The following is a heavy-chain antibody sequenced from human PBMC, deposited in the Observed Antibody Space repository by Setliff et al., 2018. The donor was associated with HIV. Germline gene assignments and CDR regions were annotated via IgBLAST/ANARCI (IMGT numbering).Heavy chain of an antibody. V-gene: IGHV3-21*06. J-gene: IGHJ4*02. Sequence: GGSLRLSCAASGFTLNGHTMNWVRQAPGKGLEWVSSISSTSSYIHFADSVKGRFTISRDNAQNSLSLQMNSLRVEDTAVYYCARAGRDGYTNYWGQGTLVTVSS. D-gene: IGHD5-12*01. CDR2: ISSTSSYI. CDR1: GFTLNGHT. CDR3: ARAGRDGYTNY.